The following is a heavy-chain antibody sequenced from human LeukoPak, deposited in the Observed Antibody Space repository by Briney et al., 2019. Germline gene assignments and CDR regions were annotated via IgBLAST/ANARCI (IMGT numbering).Heavy chain of an antibody. V-gene: IGHV4-39*07. CDR2: IYYSVNT. CDR1: VGSVSSNTYY. J-gene: IGHJ3*01. Sequence: SETLSLTCTVSVGSVSSNTYYWGWVRQPPGTGLEWIGTIYYSVNTYYNPSLKSRVTISVDTSKNQFSLKLSSVTAADTAVYYCASRSFYDSSGYYSPWGQGTMVTVSS. CDR3: ASRSFYDSSGYYSP. D-gene: IGHD3-22*01.